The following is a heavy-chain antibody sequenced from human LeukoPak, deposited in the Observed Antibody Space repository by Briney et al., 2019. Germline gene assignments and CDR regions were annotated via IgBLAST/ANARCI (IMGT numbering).Heavy chain of an antibody. D-gene: IGHD4-17*01. Sequence: GGSLRLSCAASGFTFSNGMHWVRQAPGKGLEWVAVISYDGSNKYYADSVKGRFTISRDNSKNTLYLQMNSLRAEDTAVYYCAKDLGQDAVTIDYWGQGTLVTVSS. V-gene: IGHV3-30*18. CDR3: AKDLGQDAVTIDY. CDR1: GFTFSNG. CDR2: ISYDGSNK. J-gene: IGHJ4*02.